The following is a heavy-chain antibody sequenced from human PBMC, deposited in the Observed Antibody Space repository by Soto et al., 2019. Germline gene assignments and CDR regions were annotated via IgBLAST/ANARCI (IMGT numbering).Heavy chain of an antibody. CDR2: ITTDKGKT. Sequence: ASVKVSCKTSGYTFTSFGISWVRQAPGQGLEWMGWITTDKGKTNYAQKFQGRVTTTTDTSTSTAYMELRSLRSDDTAVYYCATRSPAFDYWGQGTLVTVS. V-gene: IGHV1-18*01. CDR1: GYTFTSFG. J-gene: IGHJ4*02. CDR3: ATRSPAFDY.